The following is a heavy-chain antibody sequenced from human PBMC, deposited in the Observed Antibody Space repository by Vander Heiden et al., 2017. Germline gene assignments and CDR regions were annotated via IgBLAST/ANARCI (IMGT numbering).Heavy chain of an antibody. CDR1: GFTFSSYG. V-gene: IGHV3-33*01. CDR2: IWYDGSNK. D-gene: IGHD3-10*01. CDR3: ARGSPQRAFDI. J-gene: IGHJ3*02. Sequence: QVQLVESGGGVVQPGRSLRLSCAASGFTFSSYGMHWVRQAPGKGLEWVAVIWYDGSNKYYADSVKGRFTISRDKSKNTLYLQMNSLRAEDTAVYYCARGSPQRAFDIWGQGTMVTVSS.